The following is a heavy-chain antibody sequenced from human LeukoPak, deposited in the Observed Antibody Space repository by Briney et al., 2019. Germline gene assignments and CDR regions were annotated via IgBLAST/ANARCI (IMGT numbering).Heavy chain of an antibody. V-gene: IGHV4-30-2*01. D-gene: IGHD3-10*01. CDR3: ARLATGSGSYSLDY. Sequence: SETLSLTCAVSGGSISSGGYPRSWIRQPPGKGLEWIGYIYHSGSTYYNPSLKSRVTISVDRSKNQFSLKLSSVTAADTAVYYCARLATGSGSYSLDYWGQGTLVTVSS. CDR2: IYHSGST. CDR1: GGSISSGGYP. J-gene: IGHJ4*02.